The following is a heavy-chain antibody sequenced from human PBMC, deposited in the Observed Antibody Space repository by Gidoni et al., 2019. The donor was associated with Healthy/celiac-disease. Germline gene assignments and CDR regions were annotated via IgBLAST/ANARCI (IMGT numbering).Heavy chain of an antibody. D-gene: IGHD3-10*01. V-gene: IGHV1-8*01. CDR1: GSTSTSYA. J-gene: IGHJ6*02. CDR2: MNPNSGNT. CDR3: ARFRPLRGFMYYYYYYGMDV. Sequence: VQLVQSGAQVKKPGASVKVFCKASGSTSTSYAINWVRQATGQGLEWMGWMNPNSGNTGYAQKFQGRVTMTRNTSINTAYMELSSLRSEDTAVYYCARFRPLRGFMYYYYYYGMDVWGQGTTVTVSS.